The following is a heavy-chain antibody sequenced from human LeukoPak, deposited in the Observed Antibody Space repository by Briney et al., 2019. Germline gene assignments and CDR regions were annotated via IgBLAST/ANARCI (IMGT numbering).Heavy chain of an antibody. J-gene: IGHJ6*03. CDR2: IYTSGST. V-gene: IGHV4-61*02. D-gene: IGHD4-11*01. CDR3: ARGVTMDV. CDR1: GGSISSGSYY. Sequence: SETLSLTCTVSGGSISSGSYYWSWLRQPAGKGLEWIGRIYTSGSTNYNPSLKSRVTISVDMSKNQFSLKLSSVTAADTAVYYCARGVTMDVWGKGTTVTVSS.